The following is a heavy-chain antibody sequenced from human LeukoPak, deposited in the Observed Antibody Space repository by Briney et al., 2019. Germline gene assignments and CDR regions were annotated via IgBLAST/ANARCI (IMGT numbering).Heavy chain of an antibody. J-gene: IGHJ5*02. CDR2: IIPILGIA. D-gene: IGHD4-11*01. CDR1: GGTFSSYA. Sequence: SVKVSCKASGGTFSSYAISWVRQAPGQGLEWMGRIIPILGIANYAQKFQGRVTITADKSTSTAYMELSSLRSEDTAVYYCARDRPHDYSNYDHWGQGTLVTVSS. V-gene: IGHV1-69*04. CDR3: ARDRPHDYSNYDH.